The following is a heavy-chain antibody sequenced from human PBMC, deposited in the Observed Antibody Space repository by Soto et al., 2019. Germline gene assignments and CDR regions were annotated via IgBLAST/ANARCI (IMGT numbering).Heavy chain of an antibody. J-gene: IGHJ4*02. D-gene: IGHD6-19*01. CDR3: ARHAEQWLPDY. CDR2: IYYSGST. CDR1: GGSISSSSYY. Sequence: SETLSLTCTVSGGSISSSSYYWGWIRQPPGKGLEWIGSIYYSGSTYYNPSLKSRVTISVDTSKNQFSLKLSSVTAADTAVYYCARHAEQWLPDYWGQGTLVTVSS. V-gene: IGHV4-39*01.